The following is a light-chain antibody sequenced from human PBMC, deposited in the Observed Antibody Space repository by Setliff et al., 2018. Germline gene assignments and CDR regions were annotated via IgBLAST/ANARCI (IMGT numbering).Light chain of an antibody. CDR2: EVS. CDR3: SSYTSRSTRV. Sequence: QSALAQPASVSGSTGQSITISGTGTSSDVGDYKYVCWYQQLPGKAPKLIIFEVSNRPSGIPNRFSGPKSGNTASLSISGLQAEDEADYYCSSYTSRSTRVFGAGTKGTV. V-gene: IGLV2-14*01. J-gene: IGLJ1*01. CDR1: SSDVGDYKY.